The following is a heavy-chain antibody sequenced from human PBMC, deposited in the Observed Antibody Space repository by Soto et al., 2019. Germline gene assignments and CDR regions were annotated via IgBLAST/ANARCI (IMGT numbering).Heavy chain of an antibody. J-gene: IGHJ4*02. CDR3: AINPIIAAAGTFDY. CDR1: GFTFSSYG. Sequence: QVQLVESGGGVVQPGRSLRLSCAASGFTFSSYGMHWVRQSPGKGLEWVAVISYDGSNKYYADSVKGRFTISRDNSKNTLYLQMNSLRAEDTAVYYCAINPIIAAAGTFDYWGQGTLVTVSS. CDR2: ISYDGSNK. D-gene: IGHD6-13*01. V-gene: IGHV3-30*03.